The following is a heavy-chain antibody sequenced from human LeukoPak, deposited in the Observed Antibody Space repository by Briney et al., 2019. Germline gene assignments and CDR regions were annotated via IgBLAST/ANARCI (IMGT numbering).Heavy chain of an antibody. CDR3: AVAYSYGRDVFDI. V-gene: IGHV1-46*01. D-gene: IGHD5-18*01. CDR2: INPSGGST. J-gene: IGHJ3*02. CDR1: GYTFTSYY. Sequence: ASVKVSCTASGYTFTSYYIHWVRQAPGQGLEWMGLINPSGGSTSYAQKFQVRVTMTRDTSTSTVYMELRSLRSEDTAVYYCAVAYSYGRDVFDIWGQGTMVTVSS.